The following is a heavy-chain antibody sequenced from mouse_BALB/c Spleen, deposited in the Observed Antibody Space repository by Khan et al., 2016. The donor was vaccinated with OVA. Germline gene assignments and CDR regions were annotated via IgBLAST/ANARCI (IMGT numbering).Heavy chain of an antibody. Sequence: EVQLQESGPGLVNPSQSLSLTCSVSGYSITSGYFWCWLRQPPGNRLEWMGINSYDGSNKYNPSLKNRIPITRDTSKKPLFLQLNSVTTGDTATYDSGSKSYGKGAYWGQGTLVTVSA. V-gene: IGHV3-6*02. J-gene: IGHJ3*01. CDR3: GSKSYGKGAY. CDR2: NSYDGSN. CDR1: GYSITSGYF. D-gene: IGHD2-1*01.